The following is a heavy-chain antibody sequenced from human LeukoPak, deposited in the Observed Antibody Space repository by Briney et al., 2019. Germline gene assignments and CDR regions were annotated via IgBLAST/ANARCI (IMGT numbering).Heavy chain of an antibody. Sequence: GSSVKVSCKASGGTFSSYAISWVRQAPGQGLEWMGRIIPIFGTANYAQKFQDRVAITAVESMSTVYMELSSLRSEDTAVYYCARGWLAETTVVTPYNYWGQGTLVTVSS. CDR1: GGTFSSYA. CDR2: IIPIFGTA. D-gene: IGHD4-23*01. CDR3: ARGWLAETTVVTPYNY. V-gene: IGHV1-69*01. J-gene: IGHJ4*02.